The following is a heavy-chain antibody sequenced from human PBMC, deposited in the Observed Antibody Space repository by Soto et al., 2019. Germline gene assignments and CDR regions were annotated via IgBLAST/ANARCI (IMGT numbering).Heavy chain of an antibody. V-gene: IGHV3-11*06. CDR2: ISSSSSYT. CDR3: ARDRKYDSSAPHY. Sequence: LRLSCAASGFTFSDYYMSWIRQAPGKGLEWVSYISSSSSYTNYADSVKGRFTISRDNAKNSLYLQMNSLRAEDTAVYYCARDRKYDSSAPHYWGQGTLVTVSS. D-gene: IGHD3-22*01. CDR1: GFTFSDYY. J-gene: IGHJ4*02.